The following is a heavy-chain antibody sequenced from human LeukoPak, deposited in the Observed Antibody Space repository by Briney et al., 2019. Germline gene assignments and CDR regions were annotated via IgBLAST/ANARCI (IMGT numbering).Heavy chain of an antibody. CDR3: ARDPGYGYDGFEY. D-gene: IGHD5-18*01. CDR2: INSDGSRT. CDR1: GFTFSSYW. Sequence: PWGSLRLSCAASGFTFSSYWIHWVRQAPGQGLVWLSRINSDGSRTSQADSVKGRFTIARENAKNTLDLQMNSLRAEDTAVYYCARDPGYGYDGFEYWGQGNLVTGSS. V-gene: IGHV3-74*01. J-gene: IGHJ4*02.